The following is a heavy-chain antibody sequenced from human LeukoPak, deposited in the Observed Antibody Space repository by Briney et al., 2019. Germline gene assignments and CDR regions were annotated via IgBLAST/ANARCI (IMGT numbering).Heavy chain of an antibody. Sequence: SQTLSLTCTVSCGSISSGSYYWSWIRQPAGKGLEWIGRIYTSGSTNYNPSLKSRVTISVDTSKNQFSLKLSSVTAADTAVYYCARSAENSGSYVPNWFDPWGQGTLVTVSS. D-gene: IGHD1-26*01. CDR2: IYTSGST. J-gene: IGHJ5*02. CDR3: ARSAENSGSYVPNWFDP. CDR1: CGSISSGSYY. V-gene: IGHV4-61*02.